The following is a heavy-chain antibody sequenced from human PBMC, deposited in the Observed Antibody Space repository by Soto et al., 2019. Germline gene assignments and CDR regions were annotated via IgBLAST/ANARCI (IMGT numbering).Heavy chain of an antibody. J-gene: IGHJ6*02. CDR1: GDSINSGGYY. CDR2: IFYNGNT. CDR3: ARDTWFVVATLGGMVV. D-gene: IGHD5-12*01. V-gene: IGHV4-31*03. Sequence: QVQLQESGPGLVEPSQTLSLTCTVSGDSINSGGYYWSWIRQHPGKGLEWIGYIFYNGNTYYNPSLKSRVTISVDTSKNQFSLKLSSVTAADTAVYYCARDTWFVVATLGGMVVWGQGTTVTVSS.